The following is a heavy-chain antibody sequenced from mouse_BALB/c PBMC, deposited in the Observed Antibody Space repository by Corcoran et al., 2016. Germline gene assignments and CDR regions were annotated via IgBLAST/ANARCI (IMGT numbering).Heavy chain of an antibody. Sequence: EVQLQQSGAELVRPGALVKSSCKACGFNINDYYMHWVKQRPEQGLEWSGWIDPENGNTIYDPKFQGKASITADTSSNTAYLQLSSLTSEDTAVYYCARSWAYWGQGTLVTVSA. CDR1: GFNINDYY. J-gene: IGHJ3*01. CDR2: IDPENGNT. CDR3: ARSWAY. V-gene: IGHV14-1*02.